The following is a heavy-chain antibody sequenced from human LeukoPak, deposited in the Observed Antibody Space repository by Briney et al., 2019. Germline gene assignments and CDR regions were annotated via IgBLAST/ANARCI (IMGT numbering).Heavy chain of an antibody. Sequence: SETLSLTCTVSGGSISSGAYFWGWIRQPPGKGPEWIGSVFYSGGTYYNPSLESRVTISLATSKTQFSLRLPSVIAADTAVYFCARQSSTSCYTDYWGQGTLVAVSS. CDR2: VFYSGGT. J-gene: IGHJ4*02. CDR1: GGSISSGAYF. V-gene: IGHV4-39*01. D-gene: IGHD2-2*02. CDR3: ARQSSTSCYTDY.